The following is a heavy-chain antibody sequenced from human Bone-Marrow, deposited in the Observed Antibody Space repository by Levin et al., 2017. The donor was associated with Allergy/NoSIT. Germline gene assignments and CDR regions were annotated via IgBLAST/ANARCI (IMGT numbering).Heavy chain of an antibody. Sequence: GSLRLSCAVYGGSFSGYYWSWIRQPPGKGLEWIGEINHSGSTNYNPSLKSRVTISVDTSKNQFSLKLSSVTAADTAVYYCAGGRTHRPPPFSQRWPATFDIWGQGTMVTVSS. V-gene: IGHV4-34*01. CDR1: GGSFSGYY. CDR2: INHSGST. J-gene: IGHJ3*02. D-gene: IGHD2-15*01. CDR3: AGGRTHRPPPFSQRWPATFDI.